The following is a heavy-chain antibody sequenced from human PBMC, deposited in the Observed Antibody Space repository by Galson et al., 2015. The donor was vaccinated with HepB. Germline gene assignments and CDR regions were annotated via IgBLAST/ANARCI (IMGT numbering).Heavy chain of an antibody. CDR3: AREYYDFWSGYYPLGGNYYYGMDV. V-gene: IGHV3-7*01. Sequence: SLRLSCAASGFTFSSYWMSWVRQAPGKGLEWVANIKQDGSEKYYVDSVKGRFTISRDNAKNSLYLRMNSLRAEDTAEYYCAREYYDFWSGYYPLGGNYYYGMDVWGQGTTVTVSS. D-gene: IGHD3-3*01. J-gene: IGHJ6*02. CDR2: IKQDGSEK. CDR1: GFTFSSYW.